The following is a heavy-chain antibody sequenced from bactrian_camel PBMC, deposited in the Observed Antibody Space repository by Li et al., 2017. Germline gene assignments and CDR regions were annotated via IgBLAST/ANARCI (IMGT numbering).Heavy chain of an antibody. CDR2: IRGGTTK. D-gene: IGHD8*01. Sequence: GGSLRLSCVISGDTRRGADCIAWLRAVPGQDREGVATIRGGTTKIYSDSVKGRFTISRDNAKNTVYLQLNSLKSEDTAMYYCARAWNYWSDYDDWGQGTQVTVS. CDR3: ARAWNYWSDYDD. CDR1: GDTRRGADC. V-gene: IGHV3S25*01. J-gene: IGHJ4*01.